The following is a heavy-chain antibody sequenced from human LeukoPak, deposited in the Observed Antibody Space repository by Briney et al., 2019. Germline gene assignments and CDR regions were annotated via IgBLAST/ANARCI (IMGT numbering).Heavy chain of an antibody. CDR2: IKTKTDGVTT. D-gene: IGHD2-2*01. CDR3: TIVGRESQLRY. J-gene: IGHJ4*02. Sequence: PGGSLRLSCAASGFTFSKAWMTWVRQAPGKGLEWVGRIKTKTDGVTTDYAAPVKGRFTISRDDSRNTLYLQMNSLKTEDTAVYYCTIVGRESQLRYWGQGTLVTVSS. CDR1: GFTFSKAW. V-gene: IGHV3-15*01.